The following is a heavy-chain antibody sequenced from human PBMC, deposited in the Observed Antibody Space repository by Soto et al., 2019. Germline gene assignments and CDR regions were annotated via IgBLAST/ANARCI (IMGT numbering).Heavy chain of an antibody. Sequence: SETLSLTCTVSGVSISSYYWSWTRQPPGKGLEWIGYMYYSGSTNYNPSLKSRVTISVDTSKNQFSLKLSSVTAADTAVYYCERGNGYSYGLFDYWGQGTLVTVSS. V-gene: IGHV4-59*01. CDR3: ERGNGYSYGLFDY. D-gene: IGHD5-18*01. J-gene: IGHJ4*02. CDR1: GVSISSYY. CDR2: MYYSGST.